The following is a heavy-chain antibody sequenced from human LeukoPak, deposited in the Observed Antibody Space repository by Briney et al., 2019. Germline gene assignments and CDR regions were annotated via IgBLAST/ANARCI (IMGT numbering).Heavy chain of an antibody. V-gene: IGHV3-21*01. Sequence: GGSLRLSCAASGFTFSSYSMNWVRQAPGKGLEWVSSISSSSSYIYYADSVKGRFTISRDNAKNSLYLQMNSLRAEDTAVYYCARDETAGYYDFWSGYYSSSGDYYYYGMDVWGLGTTVTVSS. CDR2: ISSSSSYI. D-gene: IGHD3-3*01. CDR1: GFTFSSYS. CDR3: ARDETAGYYDFWSGYYSSSGDYYYYGMDV. J-gene: IGHJ6*02.